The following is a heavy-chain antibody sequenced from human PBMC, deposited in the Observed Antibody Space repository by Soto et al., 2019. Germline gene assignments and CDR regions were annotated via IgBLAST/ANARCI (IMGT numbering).Heavy chain of an antibody. CDR2: ISGSGGST. D-gene: IGHD5-12*01. Sequence: GGSLRLSCAASGFTFSSYAMSWVRQAPGKGLEWVSAISGSGGSTYYADSVKGRFTISRDNSKNTLYLQMNSLRAEDTAVYYCAPRRRIVATISESRLGWFDPWGQGTLVTVSS. CDR3: APRRRIVATISESRLGWFDP. V-gene: IGHV3-23*01. CDR1: GFTFSSYA. J-gene: IGHJ5*02.